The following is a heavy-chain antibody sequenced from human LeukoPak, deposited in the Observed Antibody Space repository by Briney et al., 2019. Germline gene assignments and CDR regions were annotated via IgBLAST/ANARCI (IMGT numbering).Heavy chain of an antibody. CDR1: RFTFNTYN. CDR2: ISSSSSTI. V-gene: IGHV3-48*04. CDR3: ARDRTFSSSWPQTSDY. D-gene: IGHD6-13*01. Sequence: GGSLRLSCAASRFTFNTYNMNWVRQAPGKGLEWVSYISSSSSTIYYADSVKDRFTISRDNAKNSLFLQMNSLRAEDTAVYYCARDRTFSSSWPQTSDYWGRGTPVTVSS. J-gene: IGHJ4*02.